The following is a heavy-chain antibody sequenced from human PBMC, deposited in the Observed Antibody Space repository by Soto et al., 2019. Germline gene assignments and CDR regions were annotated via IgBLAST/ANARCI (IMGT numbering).Heavy chain of an antibody. CDR1: GYTFTGYY. CDR2: INPNSGGT. D-gene: IGHD3-10*01. V-gene: IGHV1-2*04. J-gene: IGHJ6*02. Sequence: ASVKVSCKASGYTFTGYYMHWVRQAPGQGLEWMGWINPNSGGTNYAQKFQGWVTMTRDTSISTAYMELSRLRSDDTAVYYCAREEYGSYHYGMDVWGQGTQVTVSS. CDR3: AREEYGSYHYGMDV.